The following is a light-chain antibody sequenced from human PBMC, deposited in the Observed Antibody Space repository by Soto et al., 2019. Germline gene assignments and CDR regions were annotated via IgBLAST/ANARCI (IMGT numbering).Light chain of an antibody. CDR1: QSISYY. J-gene: IGKJ5*01. V-gene: IGKV1-39*01. CDR2: AAS. Sequence: DIQLTQSPSSLSASVGDRVNITCRASQSISYYLNWYQQEPEKAPKLLIYAASSLQSGVPSRFSGSGSGADFTLTISGLQPEDFAIYYCQQSYDTPPVTFGQGTRLEIK. CDR3: QQSYDTPPVT.